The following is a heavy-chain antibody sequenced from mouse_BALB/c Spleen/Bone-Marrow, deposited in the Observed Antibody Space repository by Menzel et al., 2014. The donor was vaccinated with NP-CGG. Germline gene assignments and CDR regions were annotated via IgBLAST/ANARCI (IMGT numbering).Heavy chain of an antibody. J-gene: IGHJ2*02. CDR1: GYTFTDYV. Sequence: QVQLQQSGPELVKPGASVKMSCKASGYTFTDYVISWVKQRTGQGLEWIGEIYPGSGSTYYNEKFKGKATLTADKSFNTVYMQFIRVACAVCAVFSCLTQPCYSRQYCFDSGGQGIWLTVSS. V-gene: IGHV1-81*01. D-gene: IGHD2-12*01. CDR2: IYPGSGST. CDR3: LTQPCYSRQYCFDS.